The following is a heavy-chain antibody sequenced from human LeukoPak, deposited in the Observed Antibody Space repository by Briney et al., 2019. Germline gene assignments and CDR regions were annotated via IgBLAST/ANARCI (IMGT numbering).Heavy chain of an antibody. CDR3: AAETMTTVTTEDY. CDR2: IVVGSGNT. Sequence: EASVKVSCKASGFTSTSSAVQWVRQARGQRLEWIGWIVVGSGNTNYAQKFQERVTITRDMSTSTAYMELSSLRSEDTAVYYCAAETMTTVTTEDYWGQGTLVTVSS. CDR1: GFTSTSSA. D-gene: IGHD4-17*01. V-gene: IGHV1-58*01. J-gene: IGHJ4*02.